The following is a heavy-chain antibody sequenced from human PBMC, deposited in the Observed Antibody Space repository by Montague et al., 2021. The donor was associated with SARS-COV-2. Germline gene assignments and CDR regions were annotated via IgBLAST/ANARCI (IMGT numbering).Heavy chain of an antibody. CDR1: GFTFDDYG. V-gene: IGHV3-20*04. J-gene: IGHJ4*02. CDR3: ARGFLRGPLDC. Sequence: SLRLSCAASGFTFDDYGMSWVRQVPGKGLEWVSGINKNSGTTDYVDSAKGRFTISRDNAKNFLYVQMNNLRVEDTAFYYCARGFLRGPLDCWGQGTLVTVSS. D-gene: IGHD3-3*01. CDR2: INKNSGTT.